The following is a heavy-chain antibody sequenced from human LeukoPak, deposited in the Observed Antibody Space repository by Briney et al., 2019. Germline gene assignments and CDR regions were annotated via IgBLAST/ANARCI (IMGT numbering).Heavy chain of an antibody. CDR1: GGSISSSNW. CDR2: IYHSGST. V-gene: IGHV4-4*02. D-gene: IGHD6-13*01. CDR3: HSIAAAGNTFDY. Sequence: NASETLSLTCAVSGGSISSSNWWSWVRQPPGKGLEWIGEIYHSGSTNYNPSLKSRVTISVDKSKNQFSLKLSSVTAADTAVYYCHSIAAAGNTFDYWGQGTLVTVSS. J-gene: IGHJ4*02.